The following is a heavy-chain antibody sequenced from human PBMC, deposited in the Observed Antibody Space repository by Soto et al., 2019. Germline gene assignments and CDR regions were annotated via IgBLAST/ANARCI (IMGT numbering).Heavy chain of an antibody. CDR3: ARDTVLTGMFDL. CDR1: GGSIRSYH. CDR2: FYYTGTT. Sequence: TLSLPFTVSGGSIRSYHWSWVRQPPGKGLEWIASFYYTGTTNYNPSLWSRFTISIDAPENQISLKLTSVTSADTAYCARDTVLTGMFDLWGQGTLVTVST. J-gene: IGHJ5*02. V-gene: IGHV4-59*01. D-gene: IGHD4-17*01.